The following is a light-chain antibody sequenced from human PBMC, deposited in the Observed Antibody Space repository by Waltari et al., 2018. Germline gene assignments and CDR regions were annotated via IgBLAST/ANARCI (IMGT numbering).Light chain of an antibody. CDR2: DVS. Sequence: QSALTQPASVSGSPGQSITISCTGTSRDVGGYNYLSWYQQQPGKAPKVVIFDVSYRPSGVSNRFPASKSGNTASLTISGLQAEDEADYYCTSYTSSHGLVFGTGTKVTVL. CDR1: SRDVGGYNY. CDR3: TSYTSSHGLV. V-gene: IGLV2-14*03. J-gene: IGLJ1*01.